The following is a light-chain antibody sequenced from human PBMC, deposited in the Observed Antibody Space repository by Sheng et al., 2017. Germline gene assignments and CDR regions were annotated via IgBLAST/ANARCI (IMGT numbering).Light chain of an antibody. CDR3: QQYNTYWT. Sequence: DIQMTQSPSTLSASVGDRVTITCRASKSISSWLAWYQQKPGKAPKLLIYRASNLEDGVPSSFSGSGSGTEFTLTISSLQPDDFATYYCQQYNTYWTFGQGTKVEIK. CDR2: RAS. J-gene: IGKJ1*01. V-gene: IGKV1-5*03. CDR1: KSISSW.